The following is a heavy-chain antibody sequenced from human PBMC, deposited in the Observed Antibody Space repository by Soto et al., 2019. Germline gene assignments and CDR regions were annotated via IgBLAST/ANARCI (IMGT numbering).Heavy chain of an antibody. J-gene: IGHJ6*02. D-gene: IGHD6-13*01. CDR2: IVVGSGNT. CDR3: AAADIAAAGTDYYYGMDV. V-gene: IGHV1-58*01. Sequence: SVKVSCKASGFTFTSSAVQWVRQARGQRLEWIGWIVVGSGNTNYAQKFQERVTITRDMSTSTAYMELSSLRSEDTAVYYCAAADIAAAGTDYYYGMDVWGQGTTVTVSS. CDR1: GFTFTSSA.